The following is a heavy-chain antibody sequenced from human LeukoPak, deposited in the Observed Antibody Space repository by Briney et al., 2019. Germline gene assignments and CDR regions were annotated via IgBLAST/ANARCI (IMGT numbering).Heavy chain of an antibody. D-gene: IGHD5-18*01. Sequence: GGSLRLSCAASRFTFSSYGMHWVRQAPGKGLEWVAVIWYDGSNKYYADSVKGRFTISRDNAKNTLYLQMNSLRAEDTAVYYCARGPGIQLWSDYWGQGTLVTVSS. CDR2: IWYDGSNK. J-gene: IGHJ4*02. V-gene: IGHV3-33*01. CDR1: RFTFSSYG. CDR3: ARGPGIQLWSDY.